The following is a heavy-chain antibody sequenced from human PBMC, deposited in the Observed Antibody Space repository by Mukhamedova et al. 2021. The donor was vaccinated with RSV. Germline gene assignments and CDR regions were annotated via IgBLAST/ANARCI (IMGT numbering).Heavy chain of an antibody. V-gene: IGHV3-23*01. J-gene: IGHJ4*02. CDR3: ANLGHSIGYFHY. D-gene: IGHD6-25*01. Sequence: ADYMGGRFTISRDNSKNTMYLQMNSLRAEDTALYYCANLGHSIGYFHYWGQGILVTVSS.